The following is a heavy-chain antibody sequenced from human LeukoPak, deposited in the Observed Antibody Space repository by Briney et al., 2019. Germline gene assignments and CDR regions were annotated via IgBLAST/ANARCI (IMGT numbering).Heavy chain of an antibody. CDR1: GGTFSSYA. D-gene: IGHD3-22*01. V-gene: IGHV1-69*01. CDR2: IIPIFGTA. Sequence: GSSVTVSCTASGGTFSSYAISWVRQAPGQGLEWMGGIIPIFGTANYAQKFQGRVTITADESTSTAYMELSSLRSEDTAVYYCVTYYFDSSGPKKNYWGQGTLVTVSS. J-gene: IGHJ4*02. CDR3: VTYYFDSSGPKKNY.